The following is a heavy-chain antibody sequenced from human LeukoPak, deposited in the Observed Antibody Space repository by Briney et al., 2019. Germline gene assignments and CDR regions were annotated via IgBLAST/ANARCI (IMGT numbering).Heavy chain of an antibody. CDR1: GGSFSVYY. J-gene: IGHJ4*02. CDR2: INHSGST. V-gene: IGHV4-34*01. CDR3: ARGGGGSYQFFDY. Sequence: PSETLSLTCAVYGGSFSVYYWSWIRQPPGKGLEWIGEINHSGSTNYNPSLKSRVTISVDTSKNQFSLKLSSVTAADTAVYYCARGGGGSYQFFDYWGQGTLVTVSS. D-gene: IGHD1-26*01.